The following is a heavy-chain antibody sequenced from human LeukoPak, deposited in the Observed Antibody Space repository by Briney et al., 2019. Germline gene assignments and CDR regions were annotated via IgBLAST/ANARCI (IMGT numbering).Heavy chain of an antibody. J-gene: IGHJ4*02. Sequence: GGSLRLSCAASGFTFSIYAMTWVRQAPGKGLEWVSVISASGGSTYYTDSVKGRVTISRDNSKNTLYLQMNSLRAEDTAVYYCAKTGDSSGYYYVASFDYWGQGTLVTVSS. CDR3: AKTGDSSGYYYVASFDY. CDR2: ISASGGST. V-gene: IGHV3-23*01. CDR1: GFTFSIYA. D-gene: IGHD3-22*01.